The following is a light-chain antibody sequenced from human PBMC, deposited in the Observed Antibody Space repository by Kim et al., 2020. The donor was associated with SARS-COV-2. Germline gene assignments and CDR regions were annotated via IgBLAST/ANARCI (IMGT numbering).Light chain of an antibody. V-gene: IGLV3-19*01. Sequence: SSDLTQDPAVSVALGQTVRITCQGDSLRSYYATWYQQQPGQAPILVIYGKNNRPSGIPDRFSGSSSGNTASLTITGTQAGDEADYYCNSRDSNDNVVFGGGTQLTVL. CDR2: GKN. CDR1: SLRSYY. J-gene: IGLJ2*01. CDR3: NSRDSNDNVV.